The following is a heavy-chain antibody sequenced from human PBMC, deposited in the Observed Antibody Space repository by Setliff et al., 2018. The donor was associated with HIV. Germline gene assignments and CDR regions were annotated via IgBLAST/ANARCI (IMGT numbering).Heavy chain of an antibody. CDR3: ARGSGGWYIDNWFDP. D-gene: IGHD6-19*01. CDR1: GGSFSGYY. J-gene: IGHJ5*02. CDR2: INHSGKT. V-gene: IGHV4-34*01. Sequence: PSETLSLTCAVYGGSFSGYYWTWIRQPPGKGLEWIGDINHSGKTNYNRSLKSRVTISLDTSKNQFSLDLSPVTAADTAVYYCARGSGGWYIDNWFDPWGQGTLVTVSS.